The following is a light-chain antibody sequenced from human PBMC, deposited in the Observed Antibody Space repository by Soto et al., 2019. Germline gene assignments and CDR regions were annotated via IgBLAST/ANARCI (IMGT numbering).Light chain of an antibody. CDR2: GAS. J-gene: IGKJ2*01. Sequence: EIVMTQSPATLSVSPGERATLSCRASQSVSRGLAWYQQKPGQAPRLLIYGASTRATGVPARFSGSGSGTEFTLTISSLQSEDFAVYYCQQYNKWPLYTFGQGTKLEIK. CDR1: QSVSRG. CDR3: QQYNKWPLYT. V-gene: IGKV3-15*01.